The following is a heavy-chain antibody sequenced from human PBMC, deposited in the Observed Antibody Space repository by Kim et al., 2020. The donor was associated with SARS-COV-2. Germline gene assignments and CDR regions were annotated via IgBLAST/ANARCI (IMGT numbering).Heavy chain of an antibody. Sequence: GGSLRLSCAASGFTFSSYSMNWVRQAPGKGLEWVSSISSSSSYIYYADSVKGRFTISRDNAKNSLYLQMNSLRAEDTAVYYCARDSRSSSWYGQGYFDYWGQGTLVTVSS. J-gene: IGHJ4*02. CDR1: GFTFSSYS. V-gene: IGHV3-21*01. D-gene: IGHD6-13*01. CDR2: ISSSSSYI. CDR3: ARDSRSSSWYGQGYFDY.